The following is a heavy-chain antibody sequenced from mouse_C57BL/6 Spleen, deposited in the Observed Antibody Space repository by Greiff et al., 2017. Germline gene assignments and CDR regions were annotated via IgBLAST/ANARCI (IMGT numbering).Heavy chain of an antibody. Sequence: QVQLKQSGPGLVQPSQSLSITCTVSGFSLTSYGVHWVRQSPGKGLEWLGVIWSGGSTGYNAAFISRLSISKDNSKSQVFFKMNSLQADDTAIYYCARKGYFYAMDYWGQGTSVTVSS. CDR1: GFSLTSYG. J-gene: IGHJ4*01. V-gene: IGHV2-2*01. CDR2: IWSGGST. CDR3: ARKGYFYAMDY.